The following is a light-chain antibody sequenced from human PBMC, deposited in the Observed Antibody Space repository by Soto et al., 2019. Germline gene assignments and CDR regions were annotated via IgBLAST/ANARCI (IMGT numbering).Light chain of an antibody. Sequence: QPVLTQPSSLSASPGASASLTCTFRSGINVGTYRIYWYQQKPGSPPQYLLRYKSDSDKQQGSGVPSRFSGSKDASANAGILLISGLQSEDEADYYCMIWHSSAYVFGTGTKVTVL. CDR1: SGINVGTYR. J-gene: IGLJ1*01. CDR3: MIWHSSAYV. V-gene: IGLV5-45*02. CDR2: YKSDSDK.